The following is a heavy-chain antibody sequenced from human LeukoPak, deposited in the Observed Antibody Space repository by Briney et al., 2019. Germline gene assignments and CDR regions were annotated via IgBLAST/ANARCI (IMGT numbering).Heavy chain of an antibody. V-gene: IGHV4-39*07. CDR2: IYYSGST. Sequence: SETLSLTCTVSGGSISSSNFYWGWIRQPPGKGLEWIGSIYYSGSTYYNPSLKSRVTISVDTSKNQFSLKLSSVTAADTAVYYCARVGRVTIEDTGFDIWGQGTIVTVSS. CDR1: GGSISSSNFY. D-gene: IGHD4-17*01. CDR3: ARVGRVTIEDTGFDI. J-gene: IGHJ3*02.